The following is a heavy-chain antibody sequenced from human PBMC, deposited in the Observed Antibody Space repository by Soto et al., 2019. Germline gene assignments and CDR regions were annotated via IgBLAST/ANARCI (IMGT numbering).Heavy chain of an antibody. D-gene: IGHD1-26*01. CDR3: AKDRRSGATSDFDY. CDR2: ISGSGGST. V-gene: IGHV3-23*01. Sequence: PGGSLRLSCAASGFTFSSYGMHWVRQAPGKGLEWVSAISGSGGSTYYADSVKGRFTISRDNSKNTLYLQMNSLRAEDTAVYYCAKDRRSGATSDFDYWGQGTLVTVSS. CDR1: GFTFSSYG. J-gene: IGHJ4*02.